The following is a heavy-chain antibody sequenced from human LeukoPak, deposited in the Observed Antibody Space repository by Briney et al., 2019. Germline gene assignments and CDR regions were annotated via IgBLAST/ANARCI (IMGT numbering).Heavy chain of an antibody. CDR2: ISAYNGNT. CDR1: GGTFSSYA. CDR3: ASTYGDYVGNWFDP. D-gene: IGHD4-17*01. Sequence: ASVKVSCKASGGTFSSYAISWVRQAPGQGLEWTGWISAYNGNTNYAQKLQGRVTMTTDTSTSTAYMELRSLRSDDTAVYYCASTYGDYVGNWFDPWGQGTLVTVSS. J-gene: IGHJ5*02. V-gene: IGHV1-18*01.